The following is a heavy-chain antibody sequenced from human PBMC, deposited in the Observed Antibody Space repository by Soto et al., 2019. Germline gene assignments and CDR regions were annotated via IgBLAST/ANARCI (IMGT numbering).Heavy chain of an antibody. CDR1: GFTFSSYG. J-gene: IGHJ4*02. D-gene: IGHD3-9*01. CDR2: ISYDGSNK. Sequence: PGGSLRLSCAASGFTFSSYGMRWVRQAPGKGLEWVAVISYDGSNKYYADSVKGRFTISRDNSKNTLYLQVNSLRAEDTAVYYCAKDLLSGILTGPFDYWGQGTLVTVSS. V-gene: IGHV3-30*18. CDR3: AKDLLSGILTGPFDY.